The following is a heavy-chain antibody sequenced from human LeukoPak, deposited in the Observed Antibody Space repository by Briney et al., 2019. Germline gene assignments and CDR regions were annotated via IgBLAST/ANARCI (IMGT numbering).Heavy chain of an antibody. CDR3: ARAITIFGVVTQSYYFDY. J-gene: IGHJ4*02. CDR1: GGSISSSSYY. V-gene: IGHV4-39*07. Sequence: PSETLSLTCTVSGGSISSSSYYWGWIRQPPGKGLEWIGSTYYSGSTYYNPSLKSRVTISVDTSKNQFSLKLSSVTAADTAVYYCARAITIFGVVTQSYYFDYWGQGTLVTVSS. CDR2: TYYSGST. D-gene: IGHD3-3*01.